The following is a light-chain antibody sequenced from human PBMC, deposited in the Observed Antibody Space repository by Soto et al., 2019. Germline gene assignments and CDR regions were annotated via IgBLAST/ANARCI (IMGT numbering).Light chain of an antibody. V-gene: IGKV3-20*01. CDR3: PQYGRSPFT. Sequence: EIVMTQSPGTLSLSPGETATLSCRASQSVSSNYVAWFHQKPGQAPRLLIYGASSRATGVPDRFSASGSGTDFTLTISRLEPEDFAVYYCPQYGRSPFTFGPGTKVDI. J-gene: IGKJ3*01. CDR2: GAS. CDR1: QSVSSNY.